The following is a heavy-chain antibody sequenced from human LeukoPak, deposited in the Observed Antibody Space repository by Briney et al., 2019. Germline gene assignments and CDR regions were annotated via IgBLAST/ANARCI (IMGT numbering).Heavy chain of an antibody. D-gene: IGHD1-26*01. V-gene: IGHV3-21*01. Sequence: GGSLRLSCAASGFTFSSYSMNWVRQAPGKGLEWVSSISSSSSYIYYADSVKGRFTISRDNAKNSLYLQMNSLRAEDTAVYYCARGATYAYYQDYWGQGTLVTVSP. J-gene: IGHJ4*02. CDR2: ISSSSSYI. CDR1: GFTFSSYS. CDR3: ARGATYAYYQDY.